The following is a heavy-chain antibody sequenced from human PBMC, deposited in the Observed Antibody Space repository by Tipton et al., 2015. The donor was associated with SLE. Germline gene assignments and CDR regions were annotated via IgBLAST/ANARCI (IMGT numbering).Heavy chain of an antibody. CDR1: GYTFTSYF. CDR3: ARECSGTGCLDY. J-gene: IGHJ4*02. D-gene: IGHD2-8*02. Sequence: QSGAEVKKPGASVNVSCKASGYTFTSYFMHWVRQAPGQGFEWMGIINPSGGLTGYAQKFQGRVTMTRDTSTSTTYMALSSPRSDDTAIYYCARECSGTGCLDYWGQGTLVTVSS. V-gene: IGHV1-46*01. CDR2: INPSGGLT.